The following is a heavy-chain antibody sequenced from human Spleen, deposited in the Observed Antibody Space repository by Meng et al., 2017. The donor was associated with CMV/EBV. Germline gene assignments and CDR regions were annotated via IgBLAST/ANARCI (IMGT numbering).Heavy chain of an antibody. CDR1: GVTFSSYG. J-gene: IGHJ3*02. Sequence: GESLKISCAASGVTFSSYGMHWVRQASGKGLEWIGRIRSKANNYAEIYAASVKGRFTISRDDSKNTAYLQMNSLKTEDTAVYYCTRWRLLGDAHDAFDIWGQGTMVTVSS. D-gene: IGHD3-22*01. CDR3: TRWRLLGDAHDAFDI. CDR2: IRSKANNYAE. V-gene: IGHV3-73*01.